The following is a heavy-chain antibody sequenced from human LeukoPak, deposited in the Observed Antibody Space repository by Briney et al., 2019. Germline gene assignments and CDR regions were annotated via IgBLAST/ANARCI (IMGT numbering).Heavy chain of an antibody. CDR2: IIPTFGTA. D-gene: IGHD3-22*01. V-gene: IGHV1-69*05. J-gene: IGHJ1*01. CDR3: ASGPSSGYYYEYFQH. CDR1: GGTFSSYA. Sequence: ASVKVSCKASGGTFSSYAISWVRQAPGQGLEWMGGIIPTFGTANYAQKFQDRVTITTDESTSTAYMEVSSVRSEDTAVYYCASGPSSGYYYEYFQHWGQGTLVTVSS.